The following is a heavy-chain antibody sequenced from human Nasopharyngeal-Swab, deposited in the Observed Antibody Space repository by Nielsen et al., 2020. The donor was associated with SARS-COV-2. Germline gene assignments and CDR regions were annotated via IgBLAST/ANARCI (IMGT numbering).Heavy chain of an antibody. V-gene: IGHV3-73*01. Sequence: GESLKISCAASGFIFSGSAMRWVRQASGKGLEWVGRIGDKDHNYATTYGAAVKGRFTISRDDSKNTAFLQMDSLKTEDTALYYCTTDYYFDYWGQGTLVTVSS. CDR2: IGDKDHNYAT. J-gene: IGHJ4*02. CDR3: TTDYYFDY. CDR1: GFIFSGSA.